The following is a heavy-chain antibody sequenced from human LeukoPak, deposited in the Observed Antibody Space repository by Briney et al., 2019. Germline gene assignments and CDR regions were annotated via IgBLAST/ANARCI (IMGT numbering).Heavy chain of an antibody. CDR3: ARQAFCSSTSCYPFQH. V-gene: IGHV4-59*01. Sequence: SETLSLTCTVSGSSISSYYWSWIRQPPGKGLEWIGYIYYSGSTNYNPSLKSRVTISVDTSKNQFSLKLSSVTAADTAVYYCARQAFCSSTSCYPFQHWGQGTLVTVSS. J-gene: IGHJ1*01. D-gene: IGHD2-2*01. CDR2: IYYSGST. CDR1: GSSISSYY.